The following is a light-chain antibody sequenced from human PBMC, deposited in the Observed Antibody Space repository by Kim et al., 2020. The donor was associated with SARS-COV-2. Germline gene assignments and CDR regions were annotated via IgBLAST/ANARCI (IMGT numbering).Light chain of an antibody. CDR1: SSTVGNNY. CDR2: SNR. V-gene: IGLV1-47*01. CDR3: AAWVDSLSGVV. Sequence: QSVLTQPPSASGTPGQTVTISCSGTSSTVGNNYVSWYQHPPGTAPKLLIYSNRQRPSGVPDRFSGSKSGTSAFLAISGLRSDDEAEYYCAAWVDSLSGVVFGGGTKVTVL. J-gene: IGLJ2*01.